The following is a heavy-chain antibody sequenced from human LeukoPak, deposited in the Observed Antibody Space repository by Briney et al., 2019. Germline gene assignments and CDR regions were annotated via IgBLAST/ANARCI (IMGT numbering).Heavy chain of an antibody. CDR2: ISSSSSYI. J-gene: IGHJ4*02. CDR1: GFTFSSYA. D-gene: IGHD5-12*01. Sequence: GGSLRLSCAASGFTFSSYAMSWVRQAPGKGLEWVSAISSSSSYIYYADSVKGRFTISRDNAKNSLYLQMNSLRADDTAVYYCARDKGGYSGYVDYWGQGTLVTVSS. CDR3: ARDKGGYSGYVDY. V-gene: IGHV3-21*04.